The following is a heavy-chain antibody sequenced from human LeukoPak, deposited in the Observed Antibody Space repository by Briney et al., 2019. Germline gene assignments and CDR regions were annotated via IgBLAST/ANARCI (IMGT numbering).Heavy chain of an antibody. D-gene: IGHD5-24*01. CDR1: GGSISIYY. CDR3: ARTERWLQRKGGFDY. Sequence: SETLSLTCTVSGGSISIYYWSWIRQPAGKGLEWIGHIYTSGNTNYNPSLKSRVTISVDTSKNQFSLKLSSVTAADTAVYYCARTERWLQRKGGFDYWGQGTLVTVSS. V-gene: IGHV4-4*07. CDR2: IYTSGNT. J-gene: IGHJ4*02.